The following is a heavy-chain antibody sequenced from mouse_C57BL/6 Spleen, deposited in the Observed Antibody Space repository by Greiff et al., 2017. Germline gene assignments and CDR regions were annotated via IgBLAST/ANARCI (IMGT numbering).Heavy chain of an antibody. J-gene: IGHJ3*01. V-gene: IGHV1-53*01. D-gene: IGHD2-1*01. CDR2: INPSNGGT. CDR3: ETGNEGFAY. Sequence: VQLQQPGTELVQPGASVKLSCKASGYTFTSSWMHWVQQRPGQGLEWIGNINPSNGGTNSNEKFKSKATLTVVKSSSTAYMQLSSRTSEDAAVYYCETGNEGFAYWGQGTLDTVSA. CDR1: GYTFTSSW.